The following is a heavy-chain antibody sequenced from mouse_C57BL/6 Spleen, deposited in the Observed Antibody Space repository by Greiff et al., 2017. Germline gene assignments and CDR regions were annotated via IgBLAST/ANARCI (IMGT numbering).Heavy chain of an antibody. Sequence: EVQLQQSGAELVRPGASVKLSCKASGFNIKDDYMHWVKQRPEQGLEWIGWIDPENGDTEYASKFQGKATVTADTSSNTAYLHLSSLTSEDTAVSYCTTGSCGCYFYFDYWGQGTTLTVSS. V-gene: IGHV14-4*01. D-gene: IGHD2-12*01. CDR3: TTGSCGCYFYFDY. J-gene: IGHJ2*01. CDR1: GFNIKDDY. CDR2: IDPENGDT.